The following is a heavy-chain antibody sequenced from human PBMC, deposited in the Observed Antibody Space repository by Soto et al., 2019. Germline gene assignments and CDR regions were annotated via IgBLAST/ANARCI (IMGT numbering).Heavy chain of an antibody. CDR1: GGSISSSNW. V-gene: IGHV4-4*02. CDR2: IYHSGST. D-gene: IGHD3-22*01. Sequence: SETLSLTCAVSGGSISSSNWWSWVRQPPGXGLEWIGEIYHSGSTNYNPSLKSRVTISVDKSKNQFSLKLSSVTTADTAVYYCARRGYYDSSGWLDHFDIWGQGTMVTV. CDR3: ARRGYYDSSGWLDHFDI. J-gene: IGHJ3*02.